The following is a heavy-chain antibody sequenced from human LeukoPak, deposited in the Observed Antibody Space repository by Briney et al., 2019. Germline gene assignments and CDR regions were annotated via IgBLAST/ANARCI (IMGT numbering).Heavy chain of an antibody. V-gene: IGHV4-59*12. D-gene: IGHD3-22*01. Sequence: SETLSLTCTVSGGSISSYYWSWIRQPPGKGLEWIGYIYYSGYTNYNPSLKSRVTISVDTSKNQFSLKLSSVTAADTAVYYCAREVYYDSSNDAFDIWGQGTMVTVSS. CDR1: GGSISSYY. CDR2: IYYSGYT. CDR3: AREVYYDSSNDAFDI. J-gene: IGHJ3*02.